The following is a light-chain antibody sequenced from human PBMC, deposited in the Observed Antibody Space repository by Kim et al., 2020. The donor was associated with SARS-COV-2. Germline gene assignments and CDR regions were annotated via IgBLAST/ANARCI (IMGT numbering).Light chain of an antibody. CDR3: AEWDDTLNGPV. V-gene: IGLV1-44*01. Sequence: GQTVTMSCSGGSSNIDIATVTWYQHLPGTVPKLLIYDNDRRPSGVPDRFSGSKSGSSASLTISGLQSEDEGDYYCAEWDDTLNGPVFGGGTQLTVL. CDR2: DND. CDR1: SSNIDIAT. J-gene: IGLJ2*01.